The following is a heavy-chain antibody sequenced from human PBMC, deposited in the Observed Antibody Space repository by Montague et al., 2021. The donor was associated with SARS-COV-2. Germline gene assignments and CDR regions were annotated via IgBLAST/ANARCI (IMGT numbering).Heavy chain of an antibody. CDR2: IYYDGSNT. Sequence: SLRLSCAASGFTFNSYAMHWVRQAPGKGLEWVAVIYYDGSNTYYADSVKGRFTISRDNSKNTLYLQMNSLRAEDTAVYYCANGVLRYFDWLLYGGFDYWGQGTLVTVSS. J-gene: IGHJ4*02. V-gene: IGHV3-30-3*01. CDR1: GFTFNSYA. CDR3: ANGVLRYFDWLLYGGFDY. D-gene: IGHD3-9*01.